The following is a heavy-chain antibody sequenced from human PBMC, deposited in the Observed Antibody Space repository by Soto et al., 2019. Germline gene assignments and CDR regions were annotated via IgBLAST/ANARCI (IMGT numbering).Heavy chain of an antibody. CDR3: AKDFKVSGSHYGTLNYYYGMDV. V-gene: IGHV3-30*18. CDR1: GFTFSTYG. J-gene: IGHJ6*02. Sequence: PGGSLRLSCAASGFTFSTYGMQWVRQAPGKGLEWVAVISYDGYLKYYVDAVKGRFTVARDNSKNTLFLEMKSLRVEDTAVYFCAKDFKVSGSHYGTLNYYYGMDVWGQGTTVTVSS. D-gene: IGHD3-10*01. CDR2: ISYDGYLK.